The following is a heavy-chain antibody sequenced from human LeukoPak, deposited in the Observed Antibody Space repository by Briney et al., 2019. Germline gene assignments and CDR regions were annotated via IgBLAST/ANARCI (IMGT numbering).Heavy chain of an antibody. CDR3: ARRYSAYNFDY. D-gene: IGHD5-12*01. CDR2: IFYSGST. CDR1: GGSISSYY. V-gene: IGHV4-59*01. J-gene: IGHJ4*02. Sequence: SETLSLTCTVSGGSISSYYWSWIRQPPGKGLEWIGHIFYSGSTNYNPSLKSRVTVSVDTSKNQFSLELSSVTAADTAVYYCARRYSAYNFDYWGQGTLVTVSS.